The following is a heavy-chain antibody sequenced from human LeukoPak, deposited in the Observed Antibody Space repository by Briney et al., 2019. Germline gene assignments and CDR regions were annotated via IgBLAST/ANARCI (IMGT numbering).Heavy chain of an antibody. V-gene: IGHV3-23*01. Sequence: GGSLRLSCAASGFTFSTYAMTWVRQAPGKGLEWVSAISGSGGSTYYRDSVRGRFSISRDNSNNTLFLQMSSLRPEDTAVYYCAKTLVGATSGPDYYFVSWGQGTLVTVSS. CDR3: AKTLVGATSGPDYYFVS. CDR2: ISGSGGST. J-gene: IGHJ4*02. D-gene: IGHD1-26*01. CDR1: GFTFSTYA.